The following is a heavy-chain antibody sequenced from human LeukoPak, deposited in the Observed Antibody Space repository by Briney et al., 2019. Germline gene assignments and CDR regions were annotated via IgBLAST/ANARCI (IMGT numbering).Heavy chain of an antibody. CDR2: IFHSGST. J-gene: IGHJ6*02. Sequence: SETLSLTCTVSGGSISSSSYYWGWTRQPPGKGLEWIGTIFHSGSTNYNPSLKSRVTISVDTSKNQFSLKLSFVTAADTAVYYCARGGRLSHGMDVWGQGTTVTVSS. CDR3: ARGGRLSHGMDV. V-gene: IGHV4-39*07. CDR1: GGSISSSSYY. D-gene: IGHD3-3*01.